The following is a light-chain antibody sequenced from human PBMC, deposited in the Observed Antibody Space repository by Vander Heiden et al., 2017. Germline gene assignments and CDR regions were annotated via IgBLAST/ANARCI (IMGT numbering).Light chain of an antibody. V-gene: IGLV1-40*01. CDR2: GNS. J-gene: IGLJ2*01. CDR1: CSHIAAGYS. CDR3: QSYDSSLSALV. Sequence: QSVLTQPPSVSGAPGKRVTISCTGSCSHIAAGYSLPWSQQLPGTAPKLLIYGNSNRPSGVPDRFSGSKSGTSASLAITGLQAEDEADYYCQSYDSSLSALVFGGGTKLTVL.